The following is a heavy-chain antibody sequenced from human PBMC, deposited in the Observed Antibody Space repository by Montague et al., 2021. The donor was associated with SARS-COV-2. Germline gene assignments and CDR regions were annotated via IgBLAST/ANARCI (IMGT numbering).Heavy chain of an antibody. CDR3: ARAGTRLNDYDGSGYFDY. V-gene: IGHV4-59*01. J-gene: IGHJ4*02. CDR2: IYYSGST. D-gene: IGHD3-22*01. Sequence: SETLSLTCTVSGGSISSYYWSWIRQPPGKALEWIGYIYYSGSTNYNPSLNSRVTISVDTSKNQFSLELSSVTAADTAMYYCARAGTRLNDYDGSGYFDYWGQGALVIVSS. CDR1: GGSISSYY.